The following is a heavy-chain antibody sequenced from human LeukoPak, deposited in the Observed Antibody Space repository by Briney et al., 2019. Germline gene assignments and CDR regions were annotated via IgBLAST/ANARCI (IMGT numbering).Heavy chain of an antibody. J-gene: IGHJ6*03. CDR3: ATHRGCSSTSCYSYYYYYMDV. Sequence: GGSLRLSCAASGFTFSSYAMSWVRQAPGKVLEWVSAISGSGGSTYYADSVKGRFTISRDNSKNTLYLQMNSLRAEDTAVYYCATHRGCSSTSCYSYYYYYMDVWGKGTTVTVSS. D-gene: IGHD2-2*02. CDR1: GFTFSSYA. V-gene: IGHV3-23*01. CDR2: ISGSGGST.